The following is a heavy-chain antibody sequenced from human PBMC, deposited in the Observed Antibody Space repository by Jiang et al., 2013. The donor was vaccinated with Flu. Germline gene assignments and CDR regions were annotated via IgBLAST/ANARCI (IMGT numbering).Heavy chain of an antibody. V-gene: IGHV3-43*01. CDR3: AKDHYDSSGHFDY. J-gene: IGHJ4*02. CDR1: GFTFDDYT. Sequence: LLESGGVVVQPGGSLRLSCAASGFTFDDYTMHWVRQAPGKGLEWVSLISWDGGSTYYADSVKGRFTISRDNSKNSLYLQMNSLRTEDTALYYCAKDHYDSSGHFDYWGQGTLVTVSS. CDR2: ISWDGGST. D-gene: IGHD3-22*01.